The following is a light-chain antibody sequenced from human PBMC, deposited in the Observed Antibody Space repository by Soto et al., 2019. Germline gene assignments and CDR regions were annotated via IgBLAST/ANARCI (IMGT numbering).Light chain of an antibody. CDR2: GAS. CDR1: QSVSSSY. CDR3: QQYYTSPRT. V-gene: IGKV3-20*01. Sequence: EIVLTQSPGTLSLSPGERATLSCRASQSVSSSYLVWYQQKPGQAPRLLIYGASSRATGIPDRFSGSGSGTDFTLTISRLEPEDVAVYFCQQYYTSPRTFGGGTKVEIK. J-gene: IGKJ4*01.